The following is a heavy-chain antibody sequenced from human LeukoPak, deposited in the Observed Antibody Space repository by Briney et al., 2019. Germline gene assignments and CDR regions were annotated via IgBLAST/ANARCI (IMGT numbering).Heavy chain of an antibody. D-gene: IGHD1-26*01. V-gene: IGHV3-21*01. Sequence: GGSLRLSCAASGFTFSSYSMNWVRQAPGKGLEWVSSISSSSSYIYYADSVRGRFTISRDNAKNSLYLQMNSLRAEDTAVYYCARALIVGFDYWGQGTLVTVSS. CDR1: GFTFSSYS. CDR2: ISSSSSYI. J-gene: IGHJ4*02. CDR3: ARALIVGFDY.